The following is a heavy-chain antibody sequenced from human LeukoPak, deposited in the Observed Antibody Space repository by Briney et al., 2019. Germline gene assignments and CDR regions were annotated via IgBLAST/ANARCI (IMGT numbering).Heavy chain of an antibody. CDR2: IHNSGIT. Sequence: PSETLSLTCSVSDDSIRSHYWGWVRQPPGKGLEWIAYIHNSGITNYNPFLKSRVTISVDTPKNQFSLKLSSVTAADTAIYYCVAMFSSDYFDLWGQGILVPVSS. CDR3: VAMFSSDYFDL. CDR1: DDSIRSHY. D-gene: IGHD3-22*01. V-gene: IGHV4-59*03. J-gene: IGHJ4*02.